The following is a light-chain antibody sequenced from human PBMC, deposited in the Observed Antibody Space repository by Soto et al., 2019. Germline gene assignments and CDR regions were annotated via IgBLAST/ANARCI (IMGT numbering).Light chain of an antibody. CDR2: GAS. CDR1: QSVSSN. CDR3: QQYNNWPPYT. V-gene: IGKV3-15*01. Sequence: EIVMTQSPATLSVSPGERATLSCRASQSVSSNLAWYQQNPGRAPRLLIYGASTRATGIPARFSGSGSGTEFTLTISSLQSEDFAVYYCQQYNNWPPYTFGQGTKLEIK. J-gene: IGKJ2*01.